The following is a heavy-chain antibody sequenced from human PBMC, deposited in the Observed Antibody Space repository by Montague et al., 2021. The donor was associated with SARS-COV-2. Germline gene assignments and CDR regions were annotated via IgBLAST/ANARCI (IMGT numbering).Heavy chain of an antibody. D-gene: IGHD4-23*01. J-gene: IGHJ4*02. V-gene: IGHV4-34*01. CDR2: MNDSGSTNN. CDR1: GGSFSGYY. CDR3: ARWDPQTLTMMGLRGKSASDY. Sequence: SETLSLTCAVYGGSFSGYYWAWSRECHGKGKEWIAEMNDSGSTNNNFNPSLKSRVTISVDTSKSQFSLKLSSVSAADTGVYYCARWDPQTLTMMGLRGKSASDYWGQGTLVTVSS.